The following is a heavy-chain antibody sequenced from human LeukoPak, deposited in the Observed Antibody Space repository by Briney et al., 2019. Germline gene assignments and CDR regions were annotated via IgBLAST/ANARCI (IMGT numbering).Heavy chain of an antibody. CDR3: ARDVDTAMVDY. CDR2: IKQDGTEK. CDR1: GFTFSSYW. Sequence: GGSLRLSCAASGFTFSSYWMSWVRQAPGKGLEWVANIKQDGTEKYCVDSVKGRFTIPRDNAKNSLYLQMNSLRAEDTAVYYCARDVDTAMVDYWGQGTLVTVSS. D-gene: IGHD5-18*01. J-gene: IGHJ4*02. V-gene: IGHV3-7*01.